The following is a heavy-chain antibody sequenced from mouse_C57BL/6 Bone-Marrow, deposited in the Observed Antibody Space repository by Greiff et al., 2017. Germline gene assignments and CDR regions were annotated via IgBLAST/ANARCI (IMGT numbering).Heavy chain of an antibody. D-gene: IGHD1-1*01. J-gene: IGHJ2*01. CDR3: ANYGSSYYFDY. Sequence: LVESGPELVKPGASVKLSCKASGYTFTSYDINWVKQRPGQGLEWIGWIYPRDGSTKYNEKFKGKATLTVDTSSSTAYMELHSLTSEDSAVYFCANYGSSYYFDYWGQGTTLTVSS. CDR1: GYTFTSYD. V-gene: IGHV1-85*01. CDR2: IYPRDGST.